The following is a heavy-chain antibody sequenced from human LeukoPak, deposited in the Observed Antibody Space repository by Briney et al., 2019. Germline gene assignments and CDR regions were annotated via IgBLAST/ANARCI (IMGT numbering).Heavy chain of an antibody. CDR1: GYTFTSYG. V-gene: IGHV1-18*01. J-gene: IGHJ1*01. D-gene: IGHD6-13*01. CDR2: ISAYNGST. CDR3: ARIGISARGTNFHH. Sequence: ASVKVSCKASGYTFTSYGISWVRQAPGQGLEWMGWISAYNGSTYYAQKLQVRVTMTTDTSTSTAYMELRSLRSDDTALYYCARIGISARGTNFHHWGQGTLVTVSS.